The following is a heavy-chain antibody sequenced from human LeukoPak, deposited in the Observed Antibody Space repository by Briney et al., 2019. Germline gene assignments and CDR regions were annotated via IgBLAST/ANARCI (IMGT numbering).Heavy chain of an antibody. J-gene: IGHJ6*03. D-gene: IGHD4/OR15-4a*01. CDR1: GYSFTSYW. CDR2: IYPGDSDT. V-gene: IGHV5-51*01. CDR3: ARGFYGGYYYYYMDV. Sequence: GESLKISCKGSGYSFTSYWIGWVRQMPGKGLAWMGIIYPGDSDTRYSPSFQGQVTISADKSISTAYLQWSSLKASDTAMYYCARGFYGGYYYYYMDVWGKGTTVTVSS.